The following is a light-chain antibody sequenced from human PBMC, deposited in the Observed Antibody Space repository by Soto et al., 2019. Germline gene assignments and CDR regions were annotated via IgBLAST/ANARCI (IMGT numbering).Light chain of an antibody. J-gene: IGLJ2*01. CDR1: SSNIGAGYD. Sequence: QSALTQPPSVSGAPGQRVTISCTGSSSNIGAGYDVHWYQQLPGTAPKLLIYGNSNRPSGVPDRFSGSKSGTSASLAITGLQAEDEADYYCLSYESSLSRVVFGGGTKLTVL. CDR2: GNS. CDR3: LSYESSLSRVV. V-gene: IGLV1-40*01.